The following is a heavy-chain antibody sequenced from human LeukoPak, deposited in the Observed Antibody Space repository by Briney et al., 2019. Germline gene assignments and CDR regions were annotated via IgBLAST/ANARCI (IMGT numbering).Heavy chain of an antibody. CDR1: GGSISSGGYY. CDR3: ARVGYYYDSSGSLNAFDI. CDR2: IYYSGST. D-gene: IGHD3-22*01. Sequence: SETLSLTCNVSGGSISSGGYYWSWIRQHPGKGLEWIGYIYYSGSTYYNPSLKSRVTISVDTSKNQFSLKLSSVTAADTAVYYCARVGYYYDSSGSLNAFDIWGQGTMVTVSS. J-gene: IGHJ3*02. V-gene: IGHV4-31*03.